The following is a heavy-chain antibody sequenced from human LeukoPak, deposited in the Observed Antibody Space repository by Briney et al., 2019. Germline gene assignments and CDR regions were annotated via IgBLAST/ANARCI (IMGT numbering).Heavy chain of an antibody. CDR3: ARIMVRGVTHVFDI. Sequence: SGPTLVNPTQILTLTCTFSGFSLSTSAMCVSWIRQPPGKALEWLARIDWDDDKYYSTSLKTRLTISKDTSKNQVVLTMTNMDPVDTATYYCARIMVRGVTHVFDIWGQGTMVTVSS. CDR1: GFSLSTSAMC. J-gene: IGHJ3*02. CDR2: IDWDDDK. D-gene: IGHD3-10*01. V-gene: IGHV2-70*11.